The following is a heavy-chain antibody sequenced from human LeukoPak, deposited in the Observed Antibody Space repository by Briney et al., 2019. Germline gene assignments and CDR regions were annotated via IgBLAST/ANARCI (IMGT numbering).Heavy chain of an antibody. J-gene: IGHJ3*02. V-gene: IGHV4-61*02. CDR3: AMLCSSTSCHYSDAFDI. D-gene: IGHD2-2*01. CDR2: IYSSGNT. CDR1: GGSISSCSYY. Sequence: SETLSLTCTVSGGSISSCSYYWSWLRHPTGKGLEGIVRIYSSGNTIHNPSHKSRLTISVDTYKNQLSLTLISAPAAHAAVFYCAMLCSSTSCHYSDAFDIWGRGTMVSVSS.